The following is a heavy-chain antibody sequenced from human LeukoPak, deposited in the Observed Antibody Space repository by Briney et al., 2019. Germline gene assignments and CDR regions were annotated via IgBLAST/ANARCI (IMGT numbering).Heavy chain of an antibody. V-gene: IGHV1-69*05. CDR3: AREGNYVSYYFDY. CDR2: IIPIFGTA. Sequence: GASVKVSCKASGGTFSSYAISWVRQAPGQGLEWMGGIIPIFGTANYAQKLQGRVTMTTDTSTSTAYMELRSLRSDDTAVYYCAREGNYVSYYFDYWGQGTLVTVSS. D-gene: IGHD3-10*01. J-gene: IGHJ4*02. CDR1: GGTFSSYA.